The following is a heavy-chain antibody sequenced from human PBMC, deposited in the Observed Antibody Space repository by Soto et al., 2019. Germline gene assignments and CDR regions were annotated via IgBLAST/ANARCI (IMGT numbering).Heavy chain of an antibody. D-gene: IGHD2-15*01. CDR2: ISWDGGIT. CDR1: GFTFDDYT. J-gene: IGHJ4*02. Sequence: EVQLVESGGVVVQPGGSLRLSCAASGFTFDDYTMHWVRQAPGKGLEWVSLISWDGGITYYADSVKGRFTISRDNSKISLYLQMNSMRTEDTALYYCAKGGSSYYFDYWGQGTLVTVSS. CDR3: AKGGSSYYFDY. V-gene: IGHV3-43*01.